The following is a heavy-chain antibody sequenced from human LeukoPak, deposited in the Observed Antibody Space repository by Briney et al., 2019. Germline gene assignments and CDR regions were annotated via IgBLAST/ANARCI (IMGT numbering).Heavy chain of an antibody. CDR2: INSDGSDT. D-gene: IGHD4-23*01. Sequence: GGSLRLSCTASGFTFSSYWMHWVRQAPGKGLVWVSGINSDGSDTYYAASVKGRFTISRDNAKNALYLQMNSLRAEDTAVYYCYGGNAESWGQGTLVTVSS. J-gene: IGHJ1*01. CDR3: YGGNAES. CDR1: GFTFSSYW. V-gene: IGHV3-74*01.